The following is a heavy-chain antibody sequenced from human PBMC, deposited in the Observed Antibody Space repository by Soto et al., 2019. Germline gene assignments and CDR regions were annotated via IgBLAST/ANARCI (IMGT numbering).Heavy chain of an antibody. CDR3: TRGPRPISTGTGAY. CDR1: GFIFKMYW. D-gene: IGHD3-10*01. Sequence: PWGSLRLSCAASGFIFKMYWMHWVRQSPGKGLVWISRIYNDGTYSDYADSVRGRFTISRDNVNDTLYLQMNNLRAEDSGLYYCTRGPRPISTGTGAYWGQGTQVPVSS. V-gene: IGHV3-74*01. CDR2: IYNDGTYS. J-gene: IGHJ4*02.